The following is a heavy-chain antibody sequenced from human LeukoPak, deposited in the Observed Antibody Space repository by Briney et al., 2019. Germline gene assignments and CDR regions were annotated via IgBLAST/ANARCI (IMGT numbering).Heavy chain of an antibody. CDR2: ISSSSSYI. Sequence: GESLRLSCAASGFTFSNYGMHWVRQAPGKGLEWVSSISSSSSYIYYADSVKGRFTISRDNAKNSLYLQMNSLRAEDTAVYYCAREKWELPTGDYWGQGTLVTVSS. V-gene: IGHV3-21*01. J-gene: IGHJ4*02. CDR3: AREKWELPTGDY. CDR1: GFTFSNYG. D-gene: IGHD1-26*01.